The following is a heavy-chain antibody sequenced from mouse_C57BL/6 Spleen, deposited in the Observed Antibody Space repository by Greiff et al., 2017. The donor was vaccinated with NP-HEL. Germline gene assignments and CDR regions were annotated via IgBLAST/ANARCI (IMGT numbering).Heavy chain of an antibody. J-gene: IGHJ4*01. CDR3: TRDPHYYGHYAMDY. CDR1: GFTFSSYA. D-gene: IGHD1-1*01. CDR2: ISSGGDYI. Sequence: EVKLMESGEGLVKPGGSLKLSCAASGFTFSSYAMSWVRQTPEKRLEWVAYISSGGDYIYYADTVKGRFTISRDNARNTLYLQMSSLKSEDTAMYYCTRDPHYYGHYAMDYWGQGTSVTVSS. V-gene: IGHV5-9-1*02.